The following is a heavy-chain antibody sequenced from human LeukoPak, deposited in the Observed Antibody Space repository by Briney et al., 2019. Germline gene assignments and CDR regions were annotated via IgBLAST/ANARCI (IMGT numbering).Heavy chain of an antibody. D-gene: IGHD3-10*01. V-gene: IGHV4-34*01. Sequence: SETLSLTCAVYGGSFSGYYWSWIRQPPGKGLEWIGEINHSGSTNYNPSLKSRVTISVDTSKNQFSLKLSSVTAADTAVYYCARHGHYGSGSYYPVRGRTAPHWFDPWGQGTLVTVSS. CDR2: INHSGST. J-gene: IGHJ5*02. CDR3: ARHGHYGSGSYYPVRGRTAPHWFDP. CDR1: GGSFSGYY.